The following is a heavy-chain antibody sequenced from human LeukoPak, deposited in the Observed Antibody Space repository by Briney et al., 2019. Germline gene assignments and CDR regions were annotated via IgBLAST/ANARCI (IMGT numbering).Heavy chain of an antibody. Sequence: TGGSLRLSCAASGFTFSSYSMNWVLQAPGKGLEWVSSISSSSSYIYYADSVKGRFTISRDNAKNSLYLQMNSLRAEDTAVYYCARDGEVISGPDAFDIWGQGTMVTVSS. CDR2: ISSSSSYI. V-gene: IGHV3-21*01. CDR1: GFTFSSYS. CDR3: ARDGEVISGPDAFDI. D-gene: IGHD2-15*01. J-gene: IGHJ3*02.